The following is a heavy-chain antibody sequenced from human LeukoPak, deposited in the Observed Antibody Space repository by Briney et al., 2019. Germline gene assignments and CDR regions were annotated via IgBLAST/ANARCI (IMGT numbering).Heavy chain of an antibody. CDR1: GFTFSSYS. CDR2: ISSSSSYI. J-gene: IGHJ6*04. Sequence: GGSLRLSCAASGFTFSSYSMNWVRQAPGKGLEWVSSISSSSSYIYYADSVKGRFTISRDNAKNSLYLQMNSLRAEDTAVYYCAQLGITMIGGVWGKGTTVTISS. CDR3: AQLGITMIGGV. V-gene: IGHV3-21*01. D-gene: IGHD3-10*02.